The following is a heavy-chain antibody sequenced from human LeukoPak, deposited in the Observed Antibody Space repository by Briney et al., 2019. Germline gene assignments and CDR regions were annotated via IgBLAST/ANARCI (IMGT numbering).Heavy chain of an antibody. J-gene: IGHJ4*02. D-gene: IGHD1-26*01. CDR3: AREVSGSYCFDY. CDR2: IYYSGTT. Sequence: SETLSLTCTVSGGSMSSTSYYWGWLRQPPGKGLEWIGTIYYSGTTYYNPSLNSRVTISVDTYKNQFSLQLSSVTAADTAVYYCAREVSGSYCFDYWGQGTLVTVSS. CDR1: GGSMSSTSYY. V-gene: IGHV4-39*07.